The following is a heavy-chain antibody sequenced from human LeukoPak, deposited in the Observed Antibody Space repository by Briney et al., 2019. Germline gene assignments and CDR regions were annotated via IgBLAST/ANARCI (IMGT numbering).Heavy chain of an antibody. CDR3: ARDTDTAMATY. CDR2: IYSGGST. V-gene: IGHV3-53*01. CDR1: GFTVSSNY. J-gene: IGHJ4*02. D-gene: IGHD5-18*01. Sequence: GGSLRLSCAASGFTVSSNYMSWVRQAPGKGLEWVSVIYSGGSTYYADSVKGRFTISRDNSKNTLYLQMNSLRAEDTAVYCCARDTDTAMATYWGQGTLVTVSS.